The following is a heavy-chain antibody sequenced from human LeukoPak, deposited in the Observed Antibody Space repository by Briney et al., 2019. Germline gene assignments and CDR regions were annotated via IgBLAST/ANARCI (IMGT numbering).Heavy chain of an antibody. Sequence: GASVKVSCKASGYTFTGYYMHWVRQAPGQGLEWMGRINPNSGGTNYAQKFQGRVTMTRDTSISTAYMELSRLRSDDTAVYYCARGGYYDFWSGYYRANDYYYYYGMDVWGQGTTVTVSS. CDR2: INPNSGGT. CDR1: GYTFTGYY. D-gene: IGHD3-3*01. CDR3: ARGGYYDFWSGYYRANDYYYYYGMDV. V-gene: IGHV1-2*06. J-gene: IGHJ6*02.